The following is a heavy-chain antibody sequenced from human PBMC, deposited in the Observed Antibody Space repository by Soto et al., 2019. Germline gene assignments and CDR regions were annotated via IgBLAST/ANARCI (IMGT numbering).Heavy chain of an antibody. CDR1: GYTXNGYY. CDR3: ARGVRYGGNYYYYYGMDV. J-gene: IGHJ6*02. D-gene: IGHD2-15*01. CDR2: INPNSGGT. V-gene: IGHV1-2*04. Sequence: SXKVSYKASGYTXNGYYRDLVRQAPGQGLEWMGWINPNSGGTNYAQKFQGWVTMTRDTSISTAYMDLSRLRSDDTAVYYCARGVRYGGNYYYYYGMDVWGQGTTVTVSS.